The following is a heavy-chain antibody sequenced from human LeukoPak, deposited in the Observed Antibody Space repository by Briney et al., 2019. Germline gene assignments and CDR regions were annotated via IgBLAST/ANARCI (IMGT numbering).Heavy chain of an antibody. CDR1: GGSFSGYY. J-gene: IGHJ4*02. V-gene: IGHV4-34*01. CDR2: INHSGST. Sequence: SETLSLTCAVYGGSFSGYYWSWIRQPPGKGLEWIGEINHSGSTNYNPSHKSRVTISVDTSKNQFSLKLSSVTAADTAVYYCASRGYSYGYRSSDYWGQGTLVTVSS. D-gene: IGHD5-18*01. CDR3: ASRGYSYGYRSSDY.